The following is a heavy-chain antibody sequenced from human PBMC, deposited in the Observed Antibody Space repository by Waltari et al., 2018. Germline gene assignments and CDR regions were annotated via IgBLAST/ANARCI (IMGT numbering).Heavy chain of an antibody. V-gene: IGHV4-34*01. J-gene: IGHJ6*03. CDR1: GGSFSGYY. CDR3: TKVTTRAYYYYYYMDV. CDR2: INHSVST. D-gene: IGHD4-17*01. Sequence: QVQLQQWGAGRMKRSETLSLTCAVHGGSFSGYYCSWISHPPGKVREWRGEINHSVSTNYNPSLKSRVTISVDTSKNQFSLKLSSVTAADTAVYYCTKVTTRAYYYYYYMDVWGKGTTVTISS.